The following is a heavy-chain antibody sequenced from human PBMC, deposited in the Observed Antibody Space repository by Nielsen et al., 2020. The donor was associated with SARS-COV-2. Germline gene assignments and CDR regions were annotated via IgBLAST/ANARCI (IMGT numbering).Heavy chain of an antibody. V-gene: IGHV3-23*01. CDR3: AKDLVFSGWVIQFEFDI. Sequence: GGSLRLSCAASGFTFSTYAMNWVRQAPGKGLEWVSSISGSGTTAYYADSVRGRFTISRDNSKNTLYLQMNSLKVEDTAVYYCAKDLVFSGWVIQFEFDIWGQETMVTVSS. D-gene: IGHD5-18*01. J-gene: IGHJ3*02. CDR2: ISGSGTTA. CDR1: GFTFSTYA.